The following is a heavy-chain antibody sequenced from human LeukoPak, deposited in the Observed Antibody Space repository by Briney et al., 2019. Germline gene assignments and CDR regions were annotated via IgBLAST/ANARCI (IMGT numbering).Heavy chain of an antibody. D-gene: IGHD3-22*01. V-gene: IGHV1-69*06. Sequence: GASVKVSCKASGVTFNNDVITWVRQAPGQGLECMGGIIPMFGTANYAQKVQGRVTITADKSTNTAYMELSSLTSEDTAVYYCARHRLHRLYYDSNGYYHAGFDIWGQGTMVTVSS. CDR1: GVTFNNDV. J-gene: IGHJ3*02. CDR3: ARHRLHRLYYDSNGYYHAGFDI. CDR2: IIPMFGTA.